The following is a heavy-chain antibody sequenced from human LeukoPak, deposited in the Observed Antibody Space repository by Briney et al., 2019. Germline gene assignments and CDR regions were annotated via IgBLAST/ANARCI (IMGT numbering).Heavy chain of an antibody. J-gene: IGHJ6*03. CDR3: ARGLQYQLLKALGYYYMDV. CDR1: GGTFSIHA. D-gene: IGHD2-2*01. V-gene: IGHV1-69*05. Sequence: ASVTVSFTASGGTFSIHAIAWVRQAPGQGPEWMGGIIPISGTANYAQKFQGRVTITTDESTSTAYMELSSLTSDDTAVYYCARGLQYQLLKALGYYYMDVWGEGTTVTVSS. CDR2: IIPISGTA.